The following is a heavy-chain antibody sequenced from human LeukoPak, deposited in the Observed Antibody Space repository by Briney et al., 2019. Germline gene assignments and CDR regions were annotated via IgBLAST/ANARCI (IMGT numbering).Heavy chain of an antibody. V-gene: IGHV4-31*03. CDR2: IYYSGST. D-gene: IGHD3-22*01. J-gene: IGHJ4*02. CDR1: GGSISSGGYY. CDR3: ARGGDYDSSGYYYVVGFDY. Sequence: SETLSLTCTVSGGSISSGGYYWSWIRQHPGKGLEWIGYIYYSGSTYYNPSLKSRVTISVDTSKNQFSLKLSSVTAADTAVYYCARGGDYDSSGYYYVVGFDYWGQGTLVTVSS.